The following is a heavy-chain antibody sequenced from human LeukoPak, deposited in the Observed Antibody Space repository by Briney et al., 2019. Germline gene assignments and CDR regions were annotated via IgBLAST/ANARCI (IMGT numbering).Heavy chain of an antibody. CDR2: IYSGGGT. J-gene: IGHJ4*02. D-gene: IGHD5-24*01. CDR1: GFTFSSNY. V-gene: IGHV3-66*01. CDR3: ARGASRDGSGY. Sequence: GGSLRLSCAASGFTFSSNYMTWVRQAPGKGLEWVSVIYSGGGTYYADSVKGRFTISRDNSKNTLYLQMNSLRAEDTAVYYCARGASRDGSGYWGQGTLVTVSS.